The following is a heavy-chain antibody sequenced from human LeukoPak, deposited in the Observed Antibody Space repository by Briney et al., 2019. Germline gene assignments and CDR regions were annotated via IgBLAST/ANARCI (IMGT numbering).Heavy chain of an antibody. D-gene: IGHD3-16*02. V-gene: IGHV3-21*01. CDR3: ARASMITFGGVIVY. Sequence: GGSLRLSCAAPGFTFSSYSVNWVRQAPGKGLEWVSSISSSSSYIYYAVSVKGRFTISRDNAKNSLYLQMNSLRAEDTAVYYCARASMITFGGVIVYWGQGTLVTVSS. CDR2: ISSSSSYI. J-gene: IGHJ4*02. CDR1: GFTFSSYS.